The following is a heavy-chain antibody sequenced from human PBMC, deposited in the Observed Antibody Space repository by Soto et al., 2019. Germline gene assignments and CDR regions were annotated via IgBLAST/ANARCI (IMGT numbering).Heavy chain of an antibody. CDR3: TRQMSDYYDSSGYYYGWYFDL. D-gene: IGHD3-22*01. V-gene: IGHV3-73*01. J-gene: IGHJ2*01. CDR2: IRSKANSYAT. CDR1: GFTFSNYV. Sequence: TGGSLRLSCAASGFTFSNYVMHWVRQASGKGLEWVGRIRSKANSYATAYAASVKGRFTISRDDSKNTAYLQMNSLKTEDTAVYYCTRQMSDYYDSSGYYYGWYFDLWGRGTLVTVSS.